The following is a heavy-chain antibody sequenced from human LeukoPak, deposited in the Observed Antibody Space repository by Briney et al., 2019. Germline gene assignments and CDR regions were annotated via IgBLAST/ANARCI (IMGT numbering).Heavy chain of an antibody. J-gene: IGHJ4*02. CDR1: GYTFTSYY. D-gene: IGHD6-13*01. V-gene: IGHV1-2*04. CDR2: INPNSGGT. CDR3: ARDNAAAGFDY. Sequence: ASVKVSCKASGYTFTSYYMHWVRQAPGQGLEWMGWINPNSGGTNYAQKFQGWVTMTRDTSISTAYMELSRLRSDDTAVYYCARDNAAAGFDYWGQGTLVTVSS.